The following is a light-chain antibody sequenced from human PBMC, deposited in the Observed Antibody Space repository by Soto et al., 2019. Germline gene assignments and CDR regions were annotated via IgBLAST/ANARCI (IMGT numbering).Light chain of an antibody. CDR3: PQSFSTPPT. Sequence: DIQMTQSPSSLSASIGDRVTITCRASQTISRFLNWYQRKPGKDPKFLIHDASSLQSGVPSRFSGSGSGTDFTLTISSLQPEDFATYYCPQSFSTPPTFGQGTKLEIK. CDR1: QTISRF. V-gene: IGKV1-39*01. J-gene: IGKJ2*01. CDR2: DAS.